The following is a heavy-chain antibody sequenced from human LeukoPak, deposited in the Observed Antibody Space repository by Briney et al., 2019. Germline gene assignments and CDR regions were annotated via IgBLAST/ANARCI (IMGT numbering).Heavy chain of an antibody. CDR2: IYWDDDK. CDR3: AHRTSMVRGIMSYNWFDP. V-gene: IGHV2-5*02. CDR1: GFSPSTSGVG. D-gene: IGHD3-10*01. J-gene: IGHJ5*02. Sequence: SGPTLVNPTQTLTLTCTISGFSPSTSGVGVAWIRQPPGKALEWLALIYWDDDKRYSPSLKSRLTITKDTSKNQVVLTMTNMDPVDTATYYCAHRTSMVRGIMSYNWFDPWGQGTLVTVS.